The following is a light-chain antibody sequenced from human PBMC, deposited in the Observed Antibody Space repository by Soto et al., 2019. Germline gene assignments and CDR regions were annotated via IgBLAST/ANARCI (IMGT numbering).Light chain of an antibody. CDR1: KNDIGVYDF. Sequence: QSALTQPPSASGSPGQSVTISCTGTKNDIGVYDFVSWYQHHPGKAPRLIIYEVVQRPSGVPDRFSGSKSGNTASLTVSGLQDADEAEYFCKSYAGSNTYVFGSGTKLTVL. CDR3: KSYAGSNTYV. V-gene: IGLV2-8*01. J-gene: IGLJ1*01. CDR2: EVV.